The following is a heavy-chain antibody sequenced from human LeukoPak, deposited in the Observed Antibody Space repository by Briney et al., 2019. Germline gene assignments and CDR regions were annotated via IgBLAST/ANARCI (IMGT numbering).Heavy chain of an antibody. J-gene: IGHJ4*02. Sequence: GGSLRLSCAASGFTFSSYSMNWVRQAPGKGLEWVSSISSSSSTIYYADSVKGRFTISRDNAKNSLYLQMNSLRAEDTAVYYCARGHSSSWYLNFDYWGQGTLVTVSS. CDR3: ARGHSSSWYLNFDY. CDR1: GFTFSSYS. V-gene: IGHV3-48*04. D-gene: IGHD6-13*01. CDR2: ISSSSSTI.